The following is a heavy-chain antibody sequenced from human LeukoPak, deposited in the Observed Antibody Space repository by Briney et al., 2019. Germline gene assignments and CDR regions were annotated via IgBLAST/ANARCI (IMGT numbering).Heavy chain of an antibody. CDR3: ARQERYRSGSHGFDF. CDR2: IYYSGST. D-gene: IGHD3-10*01. Sequence: SETLSLTCTVSGGSISSYYWSWIRQPPGKGLEWIGYIYYSGSTNYNPSLKNRVTISGDTSKNQVSLKLSSVTAADTAVYSCARQERYRSGSHGFDFWGQGTLVTVSS. V-gene: IGHV4-59*08. J-gene: IGHJ4*02. CDR1: GGSISSYY.